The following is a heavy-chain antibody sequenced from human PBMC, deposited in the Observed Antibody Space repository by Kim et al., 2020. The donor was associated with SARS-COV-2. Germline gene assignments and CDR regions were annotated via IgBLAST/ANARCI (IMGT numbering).Heavy chain of an antibody. J-gene: IGHJ4*02. CDR2: IYHSGST. Sequence: SETLSLTCAVSGGSISSSNWWSWVRQPPGKGLEWIGEIYHSGSTNYNPSLKSRVTISVHKSKNQFSLKLSSVTAADTAVYYCARVGGDYCSGGSCYSWGQGTLVTVSS. CDR3: ARVGGDYCSGGSCYS. D-gene: IGHD2-15*01. CDR1: GGSISSSNW. V-gene: IGHV4-4*02.